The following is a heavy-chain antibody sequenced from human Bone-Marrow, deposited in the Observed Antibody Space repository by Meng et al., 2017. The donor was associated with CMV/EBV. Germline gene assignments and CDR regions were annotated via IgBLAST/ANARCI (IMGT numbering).Heavy chain of an antibody. CDR2: IKIKAYSYSV. CDR1: GFTFSDRY. Sequence: GESLKISCEASGFTFSDRYMDWFRQAPGKGLEWVGRIKIKAYSYSVEYAASVKGRFTISRDDSWSSLYLQMDSLKTEDTAVYYCARDSMQGGGFDHWGQGTLVTVSS. CDR3: ARDSMQGGGFDH. J-gene: IGHJ4*02. D-gene: IGHD3-10*01. V-gene: IGHV3-72*01.